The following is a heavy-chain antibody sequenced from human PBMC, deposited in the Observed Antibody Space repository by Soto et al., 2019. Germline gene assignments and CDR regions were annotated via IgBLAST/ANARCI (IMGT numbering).Heavy chain of an antibody. CDR2: MQNDASMT. Sequence: LVESGGGLVQSGGSLRLSCAASGFTFDYYWMHWVRQVRGKGLLWVSHMQNDASMTTYADSGKGRFIISRDNAKNKLYLQMTGLSVEETTVYFVVRGQRGGFDLWGQGTMVTVSS. V-gene: IGHV3-74*01. J-gene: IGHJ3*01. D-gene: IGHD2-15*01. CDR3: VRGQRGGFDL. CDR1: GFTFDYYW.